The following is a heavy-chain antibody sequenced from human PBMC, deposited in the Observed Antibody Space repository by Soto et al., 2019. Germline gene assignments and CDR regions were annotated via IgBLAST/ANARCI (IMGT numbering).Heavy chain of an antibody. V-gene: IGHV4-34*01. J-gene: IGHJ4*02. CDR2: INHSGST. CDR1: GGSFSGYY. CDR3: ARPLRLTGYFDY. D-gene: IGHD4-17*01. Sequence: SETLSLTCAVYGGSFSGYYWSWIRQPPGKGLEWIGEINHSGSTNYNPSLKSRVTISVDPSKNQFSLKLSSVTAADTAVYYCARPLRLTGYFDYWGQGTLVTVSS.